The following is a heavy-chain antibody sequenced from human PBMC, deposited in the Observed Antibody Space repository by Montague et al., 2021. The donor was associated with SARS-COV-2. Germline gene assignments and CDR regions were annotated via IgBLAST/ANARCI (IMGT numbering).Heavy chain of an antibody. CDR2: ISSSGSTI. CDR3: ARWVSDITIFGVVIARYFDY. Sequence: SLRLSCAASGFTFSSYEMNWVRQAPGKGLEWVSYISSSGSTISYADSVKGRFTISRDNAKNSLYLQMNSLRAEDTAVYYCARWVSDITIFGVVIARYFDYWGQGTLVTVSS. D-gene: IGHD3-3*01. J-gene: IGHJ4*02. V-gene: IGHV3-48*03. CDR1: GFTFSSYE.